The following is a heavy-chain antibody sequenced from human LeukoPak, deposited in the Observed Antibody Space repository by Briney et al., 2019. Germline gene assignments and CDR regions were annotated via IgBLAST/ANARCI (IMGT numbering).Heavy chain of an antibody. Sequence: PGGSLRLSCVASGFTFSRYWMSWVRQAPGKGLEWVANIKNDGSEKSYVDSVRGRFTISRDNAMNSLYLQMNSLRADDTAVYYCARDRSASCSGGSCYFWGQGTLVTVSS. D-gene: IGHD2-15*01. V-gene: IGHV3-7*03. CDR3: ARDRSASCSGGSCYF. CDR2: IKNDGSEK. CDR1: GFTFSRYW. J-gene: IGHJ4*02.